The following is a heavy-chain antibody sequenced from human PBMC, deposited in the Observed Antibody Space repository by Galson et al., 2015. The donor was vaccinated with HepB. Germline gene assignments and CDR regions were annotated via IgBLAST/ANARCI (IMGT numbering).Heavy chain of an antibody. J-gene: IGHJ5*02. V-gene: IGHV1-2*06. CDR2: ISPSTGGT. D-gene: IGHD4/OR15-4a*01. Sequence: SVKVSCKASGYTFTDYYIHWVRQAPGQGLEWMGRISPSTGGTHFARKFQDRVAMTRDTSITTAYMELARVTYDDTAVYYCARDGYGGPQDWFDPWGQGTPVTVSS. CDR3: ARDGYGGPQDWFDP. CDR1: GYTFTDYY.